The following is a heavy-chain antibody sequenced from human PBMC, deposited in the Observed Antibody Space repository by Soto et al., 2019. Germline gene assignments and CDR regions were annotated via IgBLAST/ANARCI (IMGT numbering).Heavy chain of an antibody. V-gene: IGHV1-18*04. CDR2: ISAYNGNT. CDR3: AREPASGPDRGAFDI. Sequence: PGASVKVSCKASGYTFTSYGISWVRQAPGQGLEWMGWISAYNGNTNYAQKLQGRVTMTTDTSASTAYMELRSLRSDDTAVYYCAREPASGPDRGAFDIWGQGTMVTVSS. D-gene: IGHD3-10*01. J-gene: IGHJ3*02. CDR1: GYTFTSYG.